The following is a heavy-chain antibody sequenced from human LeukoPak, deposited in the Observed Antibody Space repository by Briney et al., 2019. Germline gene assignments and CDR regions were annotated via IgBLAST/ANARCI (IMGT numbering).Heavy chain of an antibody. Sequence: PGGSLRLSCVASGFSLSGYWMYWVRQAPGKGLEWVSGITASGSSTYYADSVKGRFTISRDNSKNTLYLQMNSLRAEDTAVFYCAKDLLKRVVAGPDYWGQGTLVTVSS. CDR2: ITASGSST. D-gene: IGHD6-19*01. CDR3: AKDLLKRVVAGPDY. CDR1: GFSLSGYW. J-gene: IGHJ4*02. V-gene: IGHV3-23*01.